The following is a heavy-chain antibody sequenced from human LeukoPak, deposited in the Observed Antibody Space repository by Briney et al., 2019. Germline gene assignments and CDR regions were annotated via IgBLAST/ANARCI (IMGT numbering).Heavy chain of an antibody. J-gene: IGHJ4*02. D-gene: IGHD3-9*01. CDR1: GYTFTTHG. CDR2: ISVDNGKT. CDR3: FFEQKTAYDILTGYYPFDY. V-gene: IGHV1-18*01. Sequence: ASVKVSCKASGYTFTTHGINWVRHAPGQGLYWMGLISVDNGKTNYAQEVQGRVTMTTDTSTSTAYMELRSLRSDDTALYFCFFEQKTAYDILTGYYPFDYWGQGTLVTVSS.